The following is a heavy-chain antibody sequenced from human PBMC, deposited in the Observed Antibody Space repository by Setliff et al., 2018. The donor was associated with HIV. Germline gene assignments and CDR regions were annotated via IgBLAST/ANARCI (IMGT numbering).Heavy chain of an antibody. J-gene: IGHJ5*02. Sequence: SLTCSVSGGSISSGTYYWTWIRQPAGKGLEWIGDIYITGSTDYNPSLKSRVTISVDTSKNQFSLNLNSVTAADAAVYYCARGSLITAHYSSGWYWFDPWGQGTLVTVSS. CDR2: IYITGST. CDR3: ARGSLITAHYSSGWYWFDP. D-gene: IGHD6-19*01. CDR1: GGSISSGTYY. V-gene: IGHV4-61*09.